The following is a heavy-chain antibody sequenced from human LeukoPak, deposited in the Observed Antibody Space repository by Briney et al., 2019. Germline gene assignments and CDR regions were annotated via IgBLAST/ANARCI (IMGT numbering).Heavy chain of an antibody. CDR1: GFTFSSYA. J-gene: IGHJ5*01. Sequence: PGRSLRLSCAASGFTFSSYAMHWVRQAPGKGLEWVAVISYDGSNKYYADSVKGRFTISRDNAKNSLYLQMDSLKVEDTAIYYCARDNWVDCWGQGTLVTVSS. CDR3: ARDNWVDC. V-gene: IGHV3-30-3*01. CDR2: ISYDGSNK.